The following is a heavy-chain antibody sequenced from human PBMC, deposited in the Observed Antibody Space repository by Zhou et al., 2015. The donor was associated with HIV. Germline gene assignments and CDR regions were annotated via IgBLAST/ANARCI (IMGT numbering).Heavy chain of an antibody. CDR3: ARAPSGYCSGGSCYGLIRYNWFDP. CDR2: IIPIFGTA. Sequence: QVQLVQSGAEVKKPGSSVKVSCKASGGTFSSYAISWVRQAPGQGLEWMGGIIPIFGTANYAQKFQGRVTITADESTSTAYMELSSLRSEDTAVYYCARAPSGYCSGGSCYGLIRYNWFDPWGRGNPGHRLL. D-gene: IGHD2-15*01. J-gene: IGHJ5*02. V-gene: IGHV1-69*01. CDR1: GGTFSSYA.